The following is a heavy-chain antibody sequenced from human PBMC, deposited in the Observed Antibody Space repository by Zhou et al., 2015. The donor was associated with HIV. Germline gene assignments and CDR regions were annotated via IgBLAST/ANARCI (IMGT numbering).Heavy chain of an antibody. CDR3: AKIRGSGYCSGGSCYRFDY. D-gene: IGHD2-15*01. CDR1: GLTFNKYV. Sequence: EVRLLESGGGLVQPGGSLRLSCAVSGLTFNKYVMSWVRQSPGKGLEWVSAISASGDTTYYGDSVRGRFTISRDNSRDTLYLQMNSLRVEDTAVYYCAKIRGSGYCSGGSCYRFDYWGQGILVTVSS. CDR2: ISASGDTT. J-gene: IGHJ4*02. V-gene: IGHV3-23*01.